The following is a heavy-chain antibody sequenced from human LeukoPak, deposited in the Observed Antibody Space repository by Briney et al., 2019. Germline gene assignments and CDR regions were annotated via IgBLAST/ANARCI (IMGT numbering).Heavy chain of an antibody. V-gene: IGHV3-23*01. J-gene: IGHJ3*02. CDR1: GFTFSGYA. D-gene: IGHD6-13*01. Sequence: GGSLRLSCAASGFTFSGYAMSWVRQAPGKGPEWVSAITDSGGATYYADSVKGRFTISRDNSGNTLYLQMNSLRAEDTALYYCAKGLHSSRCDGFDTWGQGTMITVSS. CDR3: AKGLHSSRCDGFDT. CDR2: ITDSGGAT.